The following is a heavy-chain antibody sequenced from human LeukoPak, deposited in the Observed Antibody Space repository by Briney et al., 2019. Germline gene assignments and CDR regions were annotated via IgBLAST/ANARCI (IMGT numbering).Heavy chain of an antibody. CDR1: GGSISSSSYY. Sequence: SETLSLTCTVSGGSISSSSYYWVWIRQPPGTGLEWSGSIYYSGSTYYNPSLKSRVTISVDTSKNQFSLKLSSVTAADTAVFYCARLRYSGRLPDYWGQGTLVTVSS. D-gene: IGHD2-2*02. J-gene: IGHJ4*02. CDR2: IYYSGST. V-gene: IGHV4-39*01. CDR3: ARLRYSGRLPDY.